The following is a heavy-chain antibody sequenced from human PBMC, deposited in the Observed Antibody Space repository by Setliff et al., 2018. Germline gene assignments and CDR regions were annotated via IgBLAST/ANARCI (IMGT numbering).Heavy chain of an antibody. CDR3: ARDAYDSSGYYYYYYYGMDA. CDR1: GYSISSGYY. V-gene: IGHV4-38-2*02. CDR2: IYHSGST. J-gene: IGHJ6*02. D-gene: IGHD3-22*01. Sequence: SETLSLTCTVSGYSISSGYYWGWIRQPPGKGLEWIGSIYHSGSTYYNPSLKSRVTISVDTSKNQFSLKLSSVTAADTAVYYCARDAYDSSGYYYYYYYGMDAWGQGTTVTVSS.